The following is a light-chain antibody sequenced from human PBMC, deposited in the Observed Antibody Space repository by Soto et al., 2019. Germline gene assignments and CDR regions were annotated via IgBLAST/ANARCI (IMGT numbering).Light chain of an antibody. CDR1: SSDVGSYNL. Sequence: QSVLTQPASVSGSHGQSITISCTGTSSDVGSYNLVSWYQQHPGKAPKLMIYEVSKRPSGVSNRFSGSKSGNTASLTISGLQAEDEADYYCCSYAGSSTLVVFGGGTQLTVL. V-gene: IGLV2-23*02. CDR3: CSYAGSSTLVV. J-gene: IGLJ2*01. CDR2: EVS.